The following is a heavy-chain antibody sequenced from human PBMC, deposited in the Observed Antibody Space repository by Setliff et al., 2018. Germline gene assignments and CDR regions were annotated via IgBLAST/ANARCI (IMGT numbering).Heavy chain of an antibody. V-gene: IGHV3-7*03. D-gene: IGHD3-16*01. Sequence: PGGSLRLSCAASGFTFSFHWMSWVRQAPDKGPEWVASINQDGGGESYVDSVKGRFTISRDNAKNSLYLQMNSLRVEDTAVYYCAKGGTHESDYWGQGTLVTVSS. CDR1: GFTFSFHW. CDR2: INQDGGGE. J-gene: IGHJ4*02. CDR3: AKGGTHESDY.